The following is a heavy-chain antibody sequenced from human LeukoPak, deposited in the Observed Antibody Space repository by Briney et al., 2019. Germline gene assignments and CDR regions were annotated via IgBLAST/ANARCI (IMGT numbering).Heavy chain of an antibody. D-gene: IGHD2-2*01. CDR1: GFTFSSYA. CDR2: VGGSTGGT. J-gene: IGHJ4*02. Sequence: PGGSLRLSCAASGFTFSSYAMSWVRQAPGKGLEWVSAVGGSTGGTYYADSVKGRFTTSRDNSKNTLYLQMNSLRAEDTAVYYCAKEAFAVVPAAKSDYWGQGTLVTVSP. V-gene: IGHV3-23*01. CDR3: AKEAFAVVPAAKSDY.